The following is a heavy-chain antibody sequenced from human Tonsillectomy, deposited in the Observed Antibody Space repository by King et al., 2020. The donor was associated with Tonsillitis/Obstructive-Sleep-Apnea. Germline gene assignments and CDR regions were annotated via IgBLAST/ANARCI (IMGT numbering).Heavy chain of an antibody. CDR2: IYPGDSDT. Sequence: VQLVQSGAEVKKPGESLKISCKGSGYSFITYWIGWVRQMPGKGLEWMGIIYPGDSDTRYSPSFQGQVTISADKSITTAYLQWSSLKASDTAMYFCARLSANQLPLAWGWFDPWGQGTLVTVSS. CDR1: GYSFITYW. V-gene: IGHV5-51*01. D-gene: IGHD2-2*01. J-gene: IGHJ5*02. CDR3: ARLSANQLPLAWGWFDP.